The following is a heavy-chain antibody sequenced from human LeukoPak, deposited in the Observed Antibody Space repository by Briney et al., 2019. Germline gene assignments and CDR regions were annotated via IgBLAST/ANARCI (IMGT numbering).Heavy chain of an antibody. V-gene: IGHV3-23*01. Sequence: GGSLRLSCAASGFTFSSYAMSWVRQAPGKGLEWVSAISGSGGSTYYADSVKGRFTISRDNSKNTLYLQMNSLRAEDTAVYYCTQGYCYDSSGYLGDAFDIWGQGTMVTVSS. J-gene: IGHJ3*02. CDR1: GFTFSSYA. CDR2: ISGSGGST. CDR3: TQGYCYDSSGYLGDAFDI. D-gene: IGHD3-22*01.